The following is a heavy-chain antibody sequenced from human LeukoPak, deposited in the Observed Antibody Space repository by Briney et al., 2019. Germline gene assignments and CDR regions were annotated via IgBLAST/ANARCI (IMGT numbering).Heavy chain of an antibody. Sequence: PGGSLRLSCAASAFTFSRYGMHWVRQAPGKGLEWVAFIRYDGSKKYYADSVKGRFTISRDNAKNSLYLQMNSLRAEDTAVYYCARLAVAVNFDYWGQGTLVTVSS. CDR3: ARLAVAVNFDY. D-gene: IGHD6-19*01. J-gene: IGHJ4*02. V-gene: IGHV3-30*02. CDR2: IRYDGSKK. CDR1: AFTFSRYG.